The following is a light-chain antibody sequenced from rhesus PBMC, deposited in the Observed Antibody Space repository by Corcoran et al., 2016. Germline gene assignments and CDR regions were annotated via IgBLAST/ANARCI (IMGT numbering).Light chain of an antibody. J-gene: IGKJ3*01. CDR2: AAS. CDR3: LQGYSTPFT. CDR1: QGISDY. Sequence: DIQMTQSPSSLSASVGDRVTITCRASQGISDYLNWYQQKPGKAHKRLIYAASTLESGVPSRLSGIGSWTDFTLTICSLQPEDFAAYYCLQGYSTPFTFGPVTKLAIK. V-gene: IGKV1-36*02.